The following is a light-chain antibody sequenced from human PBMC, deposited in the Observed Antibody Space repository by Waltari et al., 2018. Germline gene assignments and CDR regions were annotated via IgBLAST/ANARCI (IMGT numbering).Light chain of an antibody. CDR3: AAWDDSLSGVV. CDR1: SSNIGSTY. CDR2: RNN. V-gene: IGLV1-47*01. Sequence: QSVLTQPPSASGTPGQRVTITCSGSSSNIGSTYVYWYQQLTGTAPKHLIYRNNQRPSGVPDRFSGSKSGTSASLAISGLRSEGEADYYCAAWDDSLSGVVFGGGTKLTVL. J-gene: IGLJ2*01.